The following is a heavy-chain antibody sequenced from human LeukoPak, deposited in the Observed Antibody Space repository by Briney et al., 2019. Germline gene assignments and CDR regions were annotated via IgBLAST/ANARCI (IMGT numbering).Heavy chain of an antibody. Sequence: GGSLRLSCAASGFTFSIYWMSWVRQAPGKGLEWVANINQDGSQKYYVDSVKGRFTISRDNAKNSLYLQMNSLRAEDTAVYYCAKPRGSFDAFDIWGQGTMVTVSS. CDR1: GFTFSIYW. D-gene: IGHD3-10*01. CDR3: AKPRGSFDAFDI. J-gene: IGHJ3*02. V-gene: IGHV3-7*01. CDR2: INQDGSQK.